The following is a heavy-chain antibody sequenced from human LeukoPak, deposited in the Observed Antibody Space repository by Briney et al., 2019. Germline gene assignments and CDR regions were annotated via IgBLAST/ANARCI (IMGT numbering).Heavy chain of an antibody. J-gene: IGHJ3*02. CDR2: INAYNGNT. CDR1: GYTFTSYG. D-gene: IGHD6-13*01. V-gene: IGHV1-18*01. CDR3: ARDEVAAAGIRAFDI. Sequence: ASVKVSCKASGYTFTSYGISWVGQPPGQGGEGMGWINAYNGNTNYAQKLQGRVTMATDTSTSTAYMELRSLRSDDTAVYYCARDEVAAAGIRAFDIWGQGTMVTVSS.